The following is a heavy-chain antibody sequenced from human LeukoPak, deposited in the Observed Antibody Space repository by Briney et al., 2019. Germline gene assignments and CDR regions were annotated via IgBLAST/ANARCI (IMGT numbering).Heavy chain of an antibody. D-gene: IGHD3-22*01. Sequence: SETLSLTCTVSGGSISSYYWSWIRQPPGKGLEWIGSIYYSGSTYYSPSLKSRVTISVDTSKNQFSLKLSSVTAADTAVYYCARSPALDYYDSSGYYDYWGQGTLVTVSS. J-gene: IGHJ4*02. CDR3: ARSPALDYYDSSGYYDY. V-gene: IGHV4-59*01. CDR2: IYYSGST. CDR1: GGSISSYY.